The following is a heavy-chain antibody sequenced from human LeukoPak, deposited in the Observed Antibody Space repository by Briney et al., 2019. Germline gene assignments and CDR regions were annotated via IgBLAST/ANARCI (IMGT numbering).Heavy chain of an antibody. CDR2: LTPRGDIT. CDR1: GHTFTNYH. J-gene: IGHJ4*02. V-gene: IGHV1-46*01. D-gene: IGHD5-24*01. Sequence: ASVKVSCKGSGHTFTNYHIHWVRQAPGQGLEWMGILTPRGDITNYAQKFQGRVTMTRDTSTSTIYMELSSLRSEDTAVYYCARGGQRWLQFPYDYWGQGTLVTVSS. CDR3: ARGGQRWLQFPYDY.